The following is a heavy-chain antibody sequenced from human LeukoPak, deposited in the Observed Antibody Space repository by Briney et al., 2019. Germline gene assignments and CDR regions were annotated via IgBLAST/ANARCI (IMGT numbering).Heavy chain of an antibody. D-gene: IGHD4-11*01. J-gene: IGHJ4*02. CDR3: ATDITVTTVGSIDY. CDR1: GYTLTELS. CDR2: FDPEDGET. V-gene: IGHV1-24*01. Sequence: ASVKVSCKVSGYTLTELSMHWVRQAPGKGLEWMGGFDPEDGETIYAQKFQDRVTMTEDTSRDTAYMELSSLRSEDTAVYYCATDITVTTVGSIDYWGQGTLVTVSS.